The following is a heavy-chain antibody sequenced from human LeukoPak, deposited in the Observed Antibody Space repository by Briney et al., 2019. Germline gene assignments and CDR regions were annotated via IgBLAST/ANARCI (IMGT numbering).Heavy chain of an antibody. CDR3: ARSPRTKTASIAARPPRGVFDY. J-gene: IGHJ4*02. Sequence: SETLSLTCAVYGGSFSGYYWSWIRQPPGKGLEWIGEINHSGSTNYNPSLKSRVTISVGTSKNQFSLKLSSVTAADTAVYYCARSPRTKTASIAARPPRGVFDYWGQGTLVTVSS. CDR2: INHSGST. D-gene: IGHD6-6*01. CDR1: GGSFSGYY. V-gene: IGHV4-34*01.